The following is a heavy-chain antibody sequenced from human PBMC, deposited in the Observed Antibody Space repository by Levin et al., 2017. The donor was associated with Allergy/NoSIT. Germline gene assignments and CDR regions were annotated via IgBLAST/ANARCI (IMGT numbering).Heavy chain of an antibody. V-gene: IGHV3-21*01. J-gene: IGHJ4*02. CDR3: ARSDYGDSSVFGY. CDR2: ISSSSSYI. D-gene: IGHD4-17*01. Sequence: SCAASGFTFSSYSMNWVRQAPGKGLEWVSSISSSSSYIYYADSVKGRFTISRDNAKNSLYLQMNSLRAEDTAVYYCARSDYGDSSVFGYWGQGTLVTVSS. CDR1: GFTFSSYS.